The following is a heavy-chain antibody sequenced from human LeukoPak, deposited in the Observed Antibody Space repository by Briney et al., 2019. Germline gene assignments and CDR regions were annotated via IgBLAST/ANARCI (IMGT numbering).Heavy chain of an antibody. Sequence: ASVKVSCKVSGYTLTELSMHWVRQAPGKGLEWMGGFDPEDGETIYAQNFQGRVTMTEDTSTDTAYMELSSLRSEDMAVYYCARGGPYYDILTGFNWFDPWGQGTLVTVSS. CDR2: FDPEDGET. D-gene: IGHD3-9*01. V-gene: IGHV1-24*01. J-gene: IGHJ5*02. CDR3: ARGGPYYDILTGFNWFDP. CDR1: GYTLTELS.